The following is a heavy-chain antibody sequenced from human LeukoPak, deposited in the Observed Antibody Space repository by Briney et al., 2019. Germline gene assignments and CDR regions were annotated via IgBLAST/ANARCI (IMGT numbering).Heavy chain of an antibody. D-gene: IGHD3-10*01. Sequence: SETLSLTCAVYGGSFSGQYWGWIRQPPGKGLEWIGEINHGGSISYNASLKSRVTMSLDTSKNQFSLKLSSVTAADTAVYYCAGGDYHGSESYANYWGQGTLVTVSS. CDR3: AGGDYHGSESYANY. V-gene: IGHV4-34*01. CDR2: INHGGSI. J-gene: IGHJ4*02. CDR1: GGSFSGQY.